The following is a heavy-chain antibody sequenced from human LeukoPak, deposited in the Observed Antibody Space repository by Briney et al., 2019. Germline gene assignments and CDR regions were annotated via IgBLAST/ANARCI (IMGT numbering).Heavy chain of an antibody. CDR3: ARDLRVGATKVPFDY. CDR2: IIPILGIA. CDR1: GGTFSSYA. V-gene: IGHV1-69*04. Sequence: SVKVSRKASGGTFSSYAISWVRQAPGQGLEWMGRIIPILGIANYAQKFQGRVTITADKSTSTAYMELSSLRSEDTAVYYCARDLRVGATKVPFDYWGQGTLVTVSS. J-gene: IGHJ4*02. D-gene: IGHD1-26*01.